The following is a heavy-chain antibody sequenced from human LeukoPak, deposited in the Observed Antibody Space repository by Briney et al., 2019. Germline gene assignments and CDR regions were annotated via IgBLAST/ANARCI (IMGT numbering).Heavy chain of an antibody. CDR2: ISSSGTTK. V-gene: IGHV3-48*03. Sequence: GGSLRLSCVASGFTFSSYEMNWVRQAPGKGLEWVSYISSSGTTKYYAGSVKGRFTISRDNAKNSLYLQMNSLRAEDTAVYYCARSSVYAYYFDYWGQGTLVTVSS. CDR3: ARSSVYAYYFDY. D-gene: IGHD5/OR15-5a*01. J-gene: IGHJ4*02. CDR1: GFTFSSYE.